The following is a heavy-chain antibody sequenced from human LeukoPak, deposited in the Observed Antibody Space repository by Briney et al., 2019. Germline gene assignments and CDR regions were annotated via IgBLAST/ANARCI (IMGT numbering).Heavy chain of an antibody. V-gene: IGHV1-18*04. J-gene: IGHJ4*02. D-gene: IGHD6-19*01. CDR3: AREARFALPVVGSGDY. CDR2: ISAYNGIT. CDR1: GYSFTSYG. Sequence: GASVKVSCKASGYSFTSYGISWMRQAPGQGLEWMGWISAYNGITNYAPKLQDRVTMTTDTSTSTAYMELRSLRSDDTAVYYCAREARFALPVVGSGDYWGQGTLVTVSS.